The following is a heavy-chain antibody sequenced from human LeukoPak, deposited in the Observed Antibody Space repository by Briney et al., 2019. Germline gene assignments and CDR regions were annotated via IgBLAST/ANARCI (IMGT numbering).Heavy chain of an antibody. J-gene: IGHJ3*02. CDR1: GFTFSSYW. D-gene: IGHD6-13*01. CDR2: IKQDGSER. CDR3: ARFLAGSSWHDAFDI. V-gene: IGHV3-7*01. Sequence: GGSLRLSCAASGFTFSSYWMSWVRQAPGKGLEWVANIKQDGSERYYVDSVKGRFTISRDNAKNSLYLQMNSQRAEDTAVYYCARFLAGSSWHDAFDIWGQGTMVTVSS.